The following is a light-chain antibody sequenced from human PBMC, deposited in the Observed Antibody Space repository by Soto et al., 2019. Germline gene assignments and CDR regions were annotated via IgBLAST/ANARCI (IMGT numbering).Light chain of an antibody. CDR2: KVS. CDR1: RSLGYSDGDIY. CDR3: MQGSHSPIT. V-gene: IGKV2-30*01. J-gene: IGKJ5*01. Sequence: DVVMTQSPLSLPVTLGQPASISCMSSRSLGYSDGDIYLSWFQQGPGQSPRRLIYKVSNRDSGVPDRFSGSGSGTDFTLKISRVEAEDVGVYYCMQGSHSPITFGQGTRLEI.